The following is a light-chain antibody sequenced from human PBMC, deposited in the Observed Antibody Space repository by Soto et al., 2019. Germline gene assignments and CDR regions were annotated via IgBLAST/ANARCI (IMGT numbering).Light chain of an antibody. Sequence: EIVLTQSPGTLSLSPGERATLFCRASQSVSSSYLAWYQQKPGQAPRLLIYGASSRATGIPDRFSGSGSGTDFTLTITRLEPEDFAVYYCQQYGTSPPITFAQGTRLEIK. CDR2: GAS. CDR1: QSVSSSY. CDR3: QQYGTSPPIT. J-gene: IGKJ5*01. V-gene: IGKV3-20*01.